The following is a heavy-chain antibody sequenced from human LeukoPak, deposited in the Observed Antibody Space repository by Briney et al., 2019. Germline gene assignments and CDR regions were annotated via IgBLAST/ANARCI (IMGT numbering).Heavy chain of an antibody. D-gene: IGHD3/OR15-3a*01. J-gene: IGHJ6*04. V-gene: IGHV4-39*07. Sequence: SETLSLTCTVSGGSISSSSYYWGWIRPPPGKGLEWFGRIYQSVSTYYSPSLKSLVAISADTPKNQFSLKLTSVTAADTAVYYCARGSNYYYSMDVWGKGTTVTVSS. CDR1: GGSISSSSYY. CDR3: ARGSNYYYSMDV. CDR2: IYQSVST.